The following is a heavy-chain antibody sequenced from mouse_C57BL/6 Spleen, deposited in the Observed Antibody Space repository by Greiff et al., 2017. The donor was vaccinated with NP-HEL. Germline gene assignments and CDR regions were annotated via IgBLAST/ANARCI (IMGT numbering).Heavy chain of an antibody. J-gene: IGHJ1*03. V-gene: IGHV1-69*01. Sequence: QVQLQQPGAELVMPGASVKLSCKASGYTFTSYWMHWVKQRPGQGLEWIGEIDPSDSSTNYNQKFKGKSTLTVDKSSSTAYMQLSSLTSEDSAVYYCARLVTTDYWYFDVWGTGTTVTVSS. CDR3: ARLVTTDYWYFDV. CDR2: IDPSDSST. D-gene: IGHD2-3*01. CDR1: GYTFTSYW.